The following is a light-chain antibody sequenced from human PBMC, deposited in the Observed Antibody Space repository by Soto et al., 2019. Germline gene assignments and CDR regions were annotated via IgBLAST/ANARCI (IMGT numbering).Light chain of an antibody. CDR1: QSVSSY. J-gene: IGKJ1*01. V-gene: IGKV3-11*01. Sequence: EIVLTQSPGTLSLSPGEGATLSCRASQSVSSYLAWYQQKPGQAPRLLIYDASNRATGIPARFSGSGSGTDFTLTISSLEPEDFAVYYCQQRSNWPLTFGQGNKVDIK. CDR2: DAS. CDR3: QQRSNWPLT.